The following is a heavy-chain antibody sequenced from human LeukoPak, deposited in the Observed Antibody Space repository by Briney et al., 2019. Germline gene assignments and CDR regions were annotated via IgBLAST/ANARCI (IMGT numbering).Heavy chain of an antibody. V-gene: IGHV3-30-3*01. Sequence: GRSLRLSCAASGFTFSSYAMHWVRQAPGKGLEWVAVISYDGSNIYYADSVKGRFTISRDNSKNTLYLQMNSLRAEDTAVYYCARVPYYDSSDYWGQGTLVTVSS. D-gene: IGHD3-22*01. J-gene: IGHJ4*02. CDR2: ISYDGSNI. CDR3: ARVPYYDSSDY. CDR1: GFTFSSYA.